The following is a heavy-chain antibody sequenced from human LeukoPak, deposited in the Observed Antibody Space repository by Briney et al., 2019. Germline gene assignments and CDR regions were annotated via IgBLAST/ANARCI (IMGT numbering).Heavy chain of an antibody. D-gene: IGHD3-3*01. CDR1: GGSISSYY. CDR2: IYYSGST. CDR3: ARNIGDYDFWSGYYMNYYFDY. V-gene: IGHV4-59*01. Sequence: SETLSLTCTVSGGSISSYYWSWIRQRPGKGLEWIGYIYYSGSTNYNPSLKSRVTISVDTSKNQFSLKLSSVTAADTAVYYCARNIGDYDFWSGYYMNYYFDYWGQGTLVTVSS. J-gene: IGHJ4*02.